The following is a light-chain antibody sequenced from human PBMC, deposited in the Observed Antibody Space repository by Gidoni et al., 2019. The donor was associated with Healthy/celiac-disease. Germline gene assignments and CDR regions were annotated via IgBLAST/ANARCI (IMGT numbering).Light chain of an antibody. CDR3: QKYNSAPTWT. V-gene: IGKV1-27*01. J-gene: IGKJ1*01. CDR1: QGISNY. Sequence: DLQMTQSPSSLSASVGDRGTITCRASQGISNYLAWYQQKPGKVPKLLIYAASTLQSGVPSRFSGSGSGTDFTLTISSLQPEDVATYYCQKYNSAPTWTFGQGTKVEIK. CDR2: AAS.